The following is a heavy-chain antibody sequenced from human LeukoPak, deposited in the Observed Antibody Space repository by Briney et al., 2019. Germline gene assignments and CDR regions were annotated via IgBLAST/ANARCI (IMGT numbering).Heavy chain of an antibody. CDR1: GYSISSGYY. J-gene: IGHJ2*01. V-gene: IGHV4-38-2*01. D-gene: IGHD3-3*01. CDR2: IYHSGST. CDR3: ARTITIFGVVMDWYFDL. Sequence: SKTLSLTCAVSGYSISSGYYWGWIRQPPGKGLEWIGSIYHSGSTYYNPSLKSRVTISVDTSKNQFSLKLSSVTAADTAVYYCARTITIFGVVMDWYFDLWGRGTLVTVSS.